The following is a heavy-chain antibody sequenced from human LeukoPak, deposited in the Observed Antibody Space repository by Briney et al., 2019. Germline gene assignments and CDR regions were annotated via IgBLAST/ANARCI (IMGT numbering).Heavy chain of an antibody. Sequence: GGSLRLSCTASGFTFSSYSMNWVRQAPGKGLEWVSFISSSSSYIYYADSVKGRFTISRDNARNSLYLQMNSLRAEDTAVYYCVRGNDYYDSSGYYYWGQGTLVTVSS. V-gene: IGHV3-21*01. CDR3: VRGNDYYDSSGYYY. J-gene: IGHJ4*02. CDR1: GFTFSSYS. CDR2: ISSSSSYI. D-gene: IGHD3-22*01.